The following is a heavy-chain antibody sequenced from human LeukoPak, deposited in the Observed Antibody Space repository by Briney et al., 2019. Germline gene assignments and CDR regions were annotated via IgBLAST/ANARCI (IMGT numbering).Heavy chain of an antibody. CDR2: INAGNGNT. J-gene: IGHJ6*02. Sequence: ASVKVSCKASGYTFTSYAMHWVRQAPGQRLEWMGWINAGNGNTKYSQKFQGRVTITRDTSASTAYMELSSLRSEDTAVYYCARVSSYYYGMDVRGQGTTVTVSS. D-gene: IGHD2-21*01. CDR3: ARVSSYYYGMDV. CDR1: GYTFTSYA. V-gene: IGHV1-3*01.